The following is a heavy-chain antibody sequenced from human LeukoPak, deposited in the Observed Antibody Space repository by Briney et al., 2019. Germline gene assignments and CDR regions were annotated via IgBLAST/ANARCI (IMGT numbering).Heavy chain of an antibody. D-gene: IGHD3-22*01. J-gene: IGHJ4*02. CDR2: IYYSGGT. V-gene: IGHV4-59*01. Sequence: SETLSLTCTVSGGSISSYYWSWIRQPPGKGLEWIGYIYYSGGTNYNPSLKSRVTISVDTSKNQFSLKLSSVTAADTAVYYCARFYYDTSAYYYVLDYWGQGILVTVSS. CDR3: ARFYYDTSAYYYVLDY. CDR1: GGSISSYY.